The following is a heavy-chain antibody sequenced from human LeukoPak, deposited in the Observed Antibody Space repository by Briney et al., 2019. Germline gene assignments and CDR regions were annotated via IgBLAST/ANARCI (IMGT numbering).Heavy chain of an antibody. J-gene: IGHJ4*02. CDR3: ARGGQWLVLARAFDY. Sequence: PSETLSLTCAVYGGSFSGYYWSWIRQPPGKGLEWIGEINHSGSTNYNPSLKSRFTISVDTSKNQFSLKLSSVTAADTAVYYCARGGQWLVLARAFDYWGQGTLVTVSS. CDR1: GGSFSGYY. CDR2: INHSGST. V-gene: IGHV4-34*01. D-gene: IGHD6-19*01.